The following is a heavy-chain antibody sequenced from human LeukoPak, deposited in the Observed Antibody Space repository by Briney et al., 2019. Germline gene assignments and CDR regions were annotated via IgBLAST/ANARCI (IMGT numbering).Heavy chain of an antibody. CDR2: IYYSGST. CDR1: DDSMSSSSYY. J-gene: IGHJ4*02. V-gene: IGHV4-39*01. CDR3: VRYSSGWRYFDY. D-gene: IGHD6-19*01. Sequence: PSDTLSLTCTVSDDSMSSSSYYWGWIRQPPGKGLEWIGSIYYSGSTYYNPSLKSRVTISVDTSKNEFSLKLNSVTAADTAVYYCVRYSSGWRYFDYWGQGTLVTVSS.